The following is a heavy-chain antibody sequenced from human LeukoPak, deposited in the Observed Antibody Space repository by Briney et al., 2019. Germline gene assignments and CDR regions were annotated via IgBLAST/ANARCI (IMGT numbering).Heavy chain of an antibody. D-gene: IGHD3-10*01. V-gene: IGHV4-34*01. CDR2: INHSGST. J-gene: IGHJ4*02. CDR1: GGSFSGYY. CDR3: ARAVISRSGSYYNED. Sequence: SETLSLTCAVYGGSFSGYYWSWIRQPPGKGLEWIGEINHSGSTNYNPSLKSRVTISVDTSKNQFSLKLTSVTAADTAVYYCARAVISRSGSYYNEDWGQGTLVTVSS.